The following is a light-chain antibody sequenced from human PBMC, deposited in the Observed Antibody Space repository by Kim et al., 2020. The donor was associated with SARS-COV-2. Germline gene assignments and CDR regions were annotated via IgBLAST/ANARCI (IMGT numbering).Light chain of an antibody. CDR3: QQSYSTPPMYT. CDR2: AAS. V-gene: IGKV1-39*01. Sequence: SVGDRVTINGRASQSISSYLNWYQQKPGKAPKLLIYAASSLQSGVPSRFSGSGSGTDFTLTISSLQPEDFATYYCQQSYSTPPMYTFGQGTKLEI. J-gene: IGKJ2*01. CDR1: QSISSY.